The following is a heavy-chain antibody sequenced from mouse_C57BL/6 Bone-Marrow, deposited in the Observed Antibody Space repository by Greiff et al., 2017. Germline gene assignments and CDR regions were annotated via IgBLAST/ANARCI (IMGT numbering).Heavy chain of an antibody. D-gene: IGHD2-1*01. CDR1: GYTFTSYW. Sequence: QVQLQQPGAELVRPGSSVKLSCKASGYTFTSYWMHWVKQRPIQGLEWIGNIDPSDSETHYNQKFKDKATLTVDKSSSTAYMQLSRLTSEDSAVYYCARGDGYGNYMFAYWGQGTLVTVSA. CDR3: ARGDGYGNYMFAY. CDR2: IDPSDSET. V-gene: IGHV1-52*01. J-gene: IGHJ3*01.